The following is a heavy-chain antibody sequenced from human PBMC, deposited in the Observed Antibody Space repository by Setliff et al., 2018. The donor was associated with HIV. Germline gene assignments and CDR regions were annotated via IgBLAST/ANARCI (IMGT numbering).Heavy chain of an antibody. V-gene: IGHV1-46*01. CDR1: GGTFSSYT. D-gene: IGHD1-26*01. J-gene: IGHJ6*04. Sequence: ASVKVSCKPSGGTFSSYTINWVRQAPGQGLEWMGLINPSGGRTSYAQRFRGRVTMTSDTYTGTVYMELSRLRAEDTALYYCASAIVGLGYNCFSVDAWGEGTTVTVSS. CDR2: INPSGGRT. CDR3: ASAIVGLGYNCFSVDA.